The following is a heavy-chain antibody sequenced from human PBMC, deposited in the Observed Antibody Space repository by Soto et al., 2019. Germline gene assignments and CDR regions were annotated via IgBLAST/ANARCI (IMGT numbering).Heavy chain of an antibody. V-gene: IGHV4-4*02. CDR3: ATHAASPPNWFDP. CDR2: IYHSGST. CDR1: GGSISSSNW. D-gene: IGHD6-13*01. Sequence: PSETLSLTCAVSGGSISSSNWWSWVRQPPGKGLEWIVEIYHSGSTNYNPSLKSRVTISVDKSKNQFSLKLSSVTAADTAVYYCATHAASPPNWFDPWGQGTLVTVSS. J-gene: IGHJ5*02.